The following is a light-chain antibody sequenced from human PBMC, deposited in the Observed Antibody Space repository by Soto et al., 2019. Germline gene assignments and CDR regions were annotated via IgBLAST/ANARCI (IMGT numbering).Light chain of an antibody. CDR2: AAS. Sequence: DIQMTQSPSSLSASVGDRVTIACRASQGISSYLAWYQQKPGKAPQLLIYAASTLQSGVPSRFSGSGSGTDFTLTINSLAPEDFAIYYCHQRQSWPRTFGQGTKVDIK. CDR1: QGISSY. J-gene: IGKJ1*01. V-gene: IGKV1-9*01. CDR3: HQRQSWPRT.